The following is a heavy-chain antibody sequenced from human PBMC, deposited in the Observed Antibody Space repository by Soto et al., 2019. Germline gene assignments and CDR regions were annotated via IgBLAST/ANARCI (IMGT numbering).Heavy chain of an antibody. CDR3: AKDKGTTGLYDY. CDR2: ISYDGSNK. J-gene: IGHJ4*02. D-gene: IGHD1-1*01. Sequence: PGGSLRLSCAASGFTFSSYGMHWVRQAPGKGLEWVAVISYDGSNKYYADSVKGRFTISRDNSKNTLYLQMNSLRAEDTAVYYCAKDKGTTGLYDYWGQGTLVTVSS. CDR1: GFTFSSYG. V-gene: IGHV3-30*18.